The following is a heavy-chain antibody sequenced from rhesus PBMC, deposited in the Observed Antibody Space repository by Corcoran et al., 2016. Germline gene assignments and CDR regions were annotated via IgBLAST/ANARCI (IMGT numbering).Heavy chain of an antibody. Sequence: EVQLVESGGGLVQPGGSLRLSCAASGFTFSSYWMYWVRQAPGKGLGWVCRISSDGSSTSYADSVKGRFTISRENAKKSLYLQMNSLRAEDTAVYYCARDDVWGPGVLVTVSS. CDR3: ARDDV. CDR1: GFTFSSYW. V-gene: IGHV3-119*01. CDR2: ISSDGSST. J-gene: IGHJ5-1*01.